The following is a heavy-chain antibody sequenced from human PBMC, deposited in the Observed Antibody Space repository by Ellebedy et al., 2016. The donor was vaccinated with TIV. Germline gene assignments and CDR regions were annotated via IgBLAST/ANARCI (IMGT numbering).Heavy chain of an antibody. CDR1: GFTFSSYA. CDR3: AKVGSSGWYAEFDY. V-gene: IGHV3-23*01. D-gene: IGHD6-19*01. J-gene: IGHJ4*02. CDR2: IRGSGGST. Sequence: GGSLRLSCAASGFTFSSYAMSWVRQAPGKGLEWVSAIRGSGGSTYHADSVKGRFTISRDNSKNTLYLQMNSLRAEDTAVYYCAKVGSSGWYAEFDYWGQGTLVTVSS.